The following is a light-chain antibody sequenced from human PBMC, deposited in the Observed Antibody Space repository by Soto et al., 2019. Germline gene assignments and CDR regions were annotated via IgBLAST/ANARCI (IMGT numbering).Light chain of an antibody. CDR3: QQYGSSPIT. V-gene: IGKV3-20*01. CDR1: QSGSSSY. Sequence: EIVLTQSPDTLSLSPGERATLSCRASQSGSSSYLAWYQQRPGQPPRLLIYDASTRATGIPARFSGSGSGTDFTLPISRLEPEDFAVHYCQQYGSSPITFGQGTKVDIK. J-gene: IGKJ1*01. CDR2: DAS.